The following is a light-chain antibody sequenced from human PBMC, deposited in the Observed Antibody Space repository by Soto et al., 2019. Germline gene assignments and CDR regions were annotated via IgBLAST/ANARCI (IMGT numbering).Light chain of an antibody. V-gene: IGKV3-20*01. CDR3: QQYGSSRRA. CDR2: DAS. Sequence: EIVLTQSPATLSLSPGERATLSCRASQSVRSYLAWYQQKPGQAPRLLIHDASSRATGIPARFSGSGSGTDFTLTISRLEPEDFAVYYCQQYGSSRRAFGQGTKVEIK. CDR1: QSVRSY. J-gene: IGKJ1*01.